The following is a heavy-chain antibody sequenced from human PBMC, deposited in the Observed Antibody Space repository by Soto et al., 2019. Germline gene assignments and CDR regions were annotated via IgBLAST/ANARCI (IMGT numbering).Heavy chain of an antibody. CDR2: ISYSGRT. Sequence: SEPLSLTCTASRGSISSVGYYWSWIRQHPGKGLEWIGYISYSGRTYYNPSLKSRVTISVYTSKNQFSLKLSSVTAADTAVYYCARVHGDYAWFDPWGQGTLVTVSS. D-gene: IGHD4-17*01. CDR1: RGSISSVGYY. J-gene: IGHJ5*02. V-gene: IGHV4-31*03. CDR3: ARVHGDYAWFDP.